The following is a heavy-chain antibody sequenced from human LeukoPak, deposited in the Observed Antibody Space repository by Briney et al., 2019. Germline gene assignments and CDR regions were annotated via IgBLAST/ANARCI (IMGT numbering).Heavy chain of an antibody. CDR3: ARPYYYGSGSRNWYFDL. J-gene: IGHJ2*01. D-gene: IGHD3-10*01. Sequence: GGSLRLSCAASGVTFSNYWMHWVRQAPGKGLVWVSHINSDGRSTTYADSVKGRFTISRDNAKNTLYLQMNSLRAEDTAVYYCARPYYYGSGSRNWYFDLWGRGTLVTVSA. CDR1: GVTFSNYW. CDR2: INSDGRST. V-gene: IGHV3-74*03.